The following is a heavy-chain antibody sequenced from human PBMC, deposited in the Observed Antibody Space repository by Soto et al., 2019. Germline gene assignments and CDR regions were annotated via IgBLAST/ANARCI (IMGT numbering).Heavy chain of an antibody. CDR2: ISGSGGST. D-gene: IGHD6-19*01. Sequence: PGGSLRLSCAASGFTFSSYAMSWVRQAPGKGLEWVSAISGSGGSTYYADPVKGRFTISRDNSKNSLYLQMNSLRPEDMAVYYCVKAWSGQWLGKKGFDYWGQGSLVTVSS. J-gene: IGHJ4*02. CDR3: VKAWSGQWLGKKGFDY. CDR1: GFTFSSYA. V-gene: IGHV3-23*01.